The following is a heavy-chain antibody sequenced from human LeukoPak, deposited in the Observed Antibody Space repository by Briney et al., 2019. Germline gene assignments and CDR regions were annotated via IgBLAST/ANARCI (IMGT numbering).Heavy chain of an antibody. CDR2: ISTYNGNT. Sequence: GASVKVSCKASGYAFISYGISWLRQAPGQGLEWMGWISTYNGNTKYAQKVQGRVTMTTDTSTNTAYLDLRSLRSDDTAVYYCARESGDPSWQQLILLSHYYYGLAAWGQGTTVTVSS. CDR1: GYAFISYG. V-gene: IGHV1-18*01. D-gene: IGHD6-13*01. CDR3: ARESGDPSWQQLILLSHYYYGLAA. J-gene: IGHJ6*02.